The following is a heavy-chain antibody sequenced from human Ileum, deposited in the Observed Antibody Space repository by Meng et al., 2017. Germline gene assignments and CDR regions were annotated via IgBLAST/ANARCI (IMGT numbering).Heavy chain of an antibody. D-gene: IGHD1-26*01. V-gene: IGHV4-34*01. CDR3: VRGPARETHDFDY. CDR1: GGSFNDYY. Sequence: QVHLNRWGAGLLKPSETLSLTCAVFGGSFNDYYWSWVRQSPGKGLEWIGQIHHSGRTNYKSSLERRVTISVDTSKSQFSLKLTSVTAADTAMYYCVRGPARETHDFDYWGQGALVTVSS. J-gene: IGHJ4*02. CDR2: IHHSGRT.